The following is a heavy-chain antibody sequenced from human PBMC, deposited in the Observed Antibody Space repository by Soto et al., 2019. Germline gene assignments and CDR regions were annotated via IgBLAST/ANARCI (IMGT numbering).Heavy chain of an antibody. D-gene: IGHD5-18*01. V-gene: IGHV4-59*08. CDR3: ARHASSWIQTPFDY. J-gene: IGHJ4*02. CDR1: GVSISSYY. Sequence: SETLSLTCTVSGVSISSYYWSWIRQPPGKGLEWIGLIHYSGSTNYNPSLESRLSISVDTSKNQFSLKLNSVTAADTAVYYCARHASSWIQTPFDYWGQGTPVTSPQ. CDR2: IHYSGST.